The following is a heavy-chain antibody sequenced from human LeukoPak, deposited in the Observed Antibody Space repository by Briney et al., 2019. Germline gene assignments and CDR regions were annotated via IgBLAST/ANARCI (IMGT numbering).Heavy chain of an antibody. CDR1: GFTLSSYA. Sequence: GGSLRLSCAASGFTLSSYAMSWVRQAPGKGLEWVSAISDSGNTYHADSVKGRFTISRDSSKNTLFLQMNSLRAEDTAMYYCAKTYNGIDFWGQGTLVSVSS. CDR2: ISDSGNT. V-gene: IGHV3-23*01. D-gene: IGHD2-8*01. CDR3: AKTYNGIDF. J-gene: IGHJ4*02.